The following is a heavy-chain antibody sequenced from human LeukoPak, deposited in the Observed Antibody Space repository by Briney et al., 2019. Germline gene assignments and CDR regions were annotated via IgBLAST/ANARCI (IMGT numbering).Heavy chain of an antibody. CDR2: ISAYNGNT. Sequence: GASVKVSCKASGYTFTSYGISWVRQAPGQGLEWMGWISAYNGNTNYAQKLQGRVTMTTDTSTSTAYMELRSLRSDDTAVYYCARVADVLLWFGELFDWGQGTLVTVSS. D-gene: IGHD3-10*01. J-gene: IGHJ4*02. V-gene: IGHV1-18*01. CDR3: ARVADVLLWFGELFD. CDR1: GYTFTSYG.